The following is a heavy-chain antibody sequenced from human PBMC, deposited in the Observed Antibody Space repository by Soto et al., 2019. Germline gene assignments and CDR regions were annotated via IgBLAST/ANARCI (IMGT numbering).Heavy chain of an antibody. D-gene: IGHD4-17*01. J-gene: IGHJ6*02. CDR1: GFSLSNARMG. Sequence: QVTLKESGPVLVKPTETLTLTCTVSGFSLSNARMGVSWIRQPPGKALEWLAHIFSNDEKSYSTSLKSRLTSSKDTSKSQVVLTMTNMDPVDTATYYGAGWEYGDYGYYYYGMDVWGQGTPVTGFS. V-gene: IGHV2-26*01. CDR2: IFSNDEK. CDR3: AGWEYGDYGYYYYGMDV.